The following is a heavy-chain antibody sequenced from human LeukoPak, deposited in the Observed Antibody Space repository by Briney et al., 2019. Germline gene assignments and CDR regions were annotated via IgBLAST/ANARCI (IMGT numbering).Heavy chain of an antibody. D-gene: IGHD2-2*01. J-gene: IGHJ5*02. Sequence: GGSLRLSCAASGFTFSSYGMHWVRQAPGKGLEWVAVISYDGSNKYYADSVKGRFTISRDNSKNTLYLQMNSLRSEDTAVYYCARGQYQLLWGGFDPWGQGTLVTVSS. CDR2: ISYDGSNK. CDR1: GFTFSSYG. CDR3: ARGQYQLLWGGFDP. V-gene: IGHV3-30*03.